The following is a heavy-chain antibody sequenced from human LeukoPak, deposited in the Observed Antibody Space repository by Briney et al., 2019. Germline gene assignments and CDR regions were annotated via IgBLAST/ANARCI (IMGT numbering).Heavy chain of an antibody. CDR2: DYYSGTT. CDR3: AGVKKDTAMGDY. D-gene: IGHD5-18*01. V-gene: IGHV4-39*01. Sequence: PSETLSLTCTVSGGSVSSINYYWAWMRQPPGKGLEWIGSDYYSGTTYYNPSLKSRVTISVDTSKNQFSLKLSSVTAADTAVYYCAGVKKDTAMGDYWGQGILVTVSS. CDR1: GGSVSSINYY. J-gene: IGHJ4*02.